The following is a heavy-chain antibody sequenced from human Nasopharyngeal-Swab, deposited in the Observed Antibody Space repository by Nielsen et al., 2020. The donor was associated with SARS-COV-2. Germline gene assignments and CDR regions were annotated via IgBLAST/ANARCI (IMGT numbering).Heavy chain of an antibody. CDR3: ARRGGTSTWAGSSYGMDV. J-gene: IGHJ6*02. CDR1: GYSFSSHW. V-gene: IGHV5-51*01. D-gene: IGHD2-2*01. CDR2: IYPGDSDT. Sequence: GESLKISCQGSGYSFSSHWIGWVRQMPGKGLEWMGIIYPGDSDTIYSPSFQGQVTISADKSISTAYLQWTSLKASDTAMYYCARRGGTSTWAGSSYGMDVWGQGTRVTVSS.